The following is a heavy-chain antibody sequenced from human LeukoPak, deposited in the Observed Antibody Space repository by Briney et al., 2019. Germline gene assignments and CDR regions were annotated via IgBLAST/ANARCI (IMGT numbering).Heavy chain of an antibody. CDR1: GGSISNSLYY. D-gene: IGHD6-13*01. CDR3: ARTFGQQLVNFDY. CDR2: IFYSGNT. J-gene: IGHJ4*02. V-gene: IGHV4-39*01. Sequence: PSETLSLTCTVSGGSISNSLYYWGWIRQSPGKGLEWIGSIFYSGNTFYSSSLQSRVTISVDTSKNQFSLNLTSMTAADTAVYYCARTFGQQLVNFDYWGQGVLVTVSS.